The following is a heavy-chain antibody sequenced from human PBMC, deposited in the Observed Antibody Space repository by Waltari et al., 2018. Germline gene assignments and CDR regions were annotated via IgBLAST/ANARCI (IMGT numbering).Heavy chain of an antibody. CDR3: ARPGDFAAFEF. CDR2: FNPDSGDT. V-gene: IGHV1-2*02. Sequence: QVQLLQSGADVKNPGTSVKVSCKAFGYPFTAFNIHWVRKAPGQGLQWMGGFNPDSGDTKYVQKFEGRVTMTTDTSSNTVYMELSSRRSDDTAVYYCARPGDFAAFEFWGQGTTVIVSS. D-gene: IGHD3-10*01. J-gene: IGHJ3*01. CDR1: GYPFTAFN.